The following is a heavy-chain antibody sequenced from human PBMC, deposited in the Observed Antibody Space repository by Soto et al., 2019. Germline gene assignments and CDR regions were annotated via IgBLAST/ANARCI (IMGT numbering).Heavy chain of an antibody. J-gene: IGHJ3*02. CDR3: ARDVSRGSSSLCLEAFDN. D-gene: IGHD6-13*01. CDR2: IKRDGSQI. Sequence: EVQLVESGGGLVQPGGSLRLSCVASGFSFGSSWMPWVRQAPGKGLEWVANIKRDGSQISYLDSVRGRFTNSRENAKNSLQLKRNRLRAEDTALYDGARDVSRGSSSLCLEAFDNWGQGTMVTVSS. CDR1: GFSFGSSW. V-gene: IGHV3-7*05.